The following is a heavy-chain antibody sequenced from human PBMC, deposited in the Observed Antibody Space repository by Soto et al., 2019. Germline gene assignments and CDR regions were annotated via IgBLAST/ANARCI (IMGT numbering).Heavy chain of an antibody. Sequence: QVQRVQSGAEVKKPGASVKVSCKASGDTFTSYDITWVLQATGQGLEWMGWMNPNSGNTGYAQKFQGRVTLTRHTCISTADMELSSLRSEDTAVYYCARGFRLPYYYYCGMDVWGQGTTVTVSS. V-gene: IGHV1-8*01. D-gene: IGHD2-15*01. CDR2: MNPNSGNT. CDR1: GDTFTSYD. CDR3: ARGFRLPYYYYCGMDV. J-gene: IGHJ6*02.